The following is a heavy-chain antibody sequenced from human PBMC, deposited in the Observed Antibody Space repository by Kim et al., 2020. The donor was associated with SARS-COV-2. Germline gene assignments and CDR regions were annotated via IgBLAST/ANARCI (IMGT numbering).Heavy chain of an antibody. J-gene: IGHJ6*02. V-gene: IGHV1-18*01. CDR2: ISAYNGNT. CDR1: GYTFTSYG. D-gene: IGHD3-22*01. Sequence: ASVKVSCKASGYTFTSYGISWVRQAPGQGLEWMGWISAYNGNTNYAQKLQGRVTMTTDTSTSTAYMELRSLRSDDTAVYYCARRVYYYDSSGYYGMDVWGQGTTVTVSS. CDR3: ARRVYYYDSSGYYGMDV.